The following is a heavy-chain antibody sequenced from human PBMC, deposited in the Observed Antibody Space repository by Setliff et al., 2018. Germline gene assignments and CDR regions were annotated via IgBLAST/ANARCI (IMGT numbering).Heavy chain of an antibody. V-gene: IGHV1-69*13. CDR2: TIPMFGTT. J-gene: IGHJ6*03. CDR3: VREGVDSRSSTDYRYYMDV. Sequence: VKVSCKASGGTFSSYGISWVRQAPGQGLEWMGGTIPMFGTTNHARKFQGRVTIITDESTSTAYMQLSSLGSEDTAVYYCVREGVDSRSSTDYRYYMDVWGKGTTVTVSS. D-gene: IGHD3-22*01. CDR1: GGTFSSYG.